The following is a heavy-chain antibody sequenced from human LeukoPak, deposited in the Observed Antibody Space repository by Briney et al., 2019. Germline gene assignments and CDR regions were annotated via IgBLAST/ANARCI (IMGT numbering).Heavy chain of an antibody. CDR1: GFTFSSYG. J-gene: IGHJ6*02. CDR2: IWYDGSNK. Sequence: GGSLRLSCAASGFTFSSYGMHWVPQAPGKGLEWVALIWYDGSNKYYADSVKGRFTISRDSSKNTLYLEMSSLRAEDTAVYFCARERTLYVSGSGYGMDVWGQGTTVTVSS. CDR3: ARERTLYVSGSGYGMDV. V-gene: IGHV3-33*01. D-gene: IGHD3-10*01.